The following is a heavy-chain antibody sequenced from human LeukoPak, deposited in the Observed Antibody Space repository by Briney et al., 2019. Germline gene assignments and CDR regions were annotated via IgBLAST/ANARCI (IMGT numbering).Heavy chain of an antibody. CDR1: GGSISSSSYY. V-gene: IGHV4-39*01. D-gene: IGHD2-15*01. J-gene: IGHJ1*01. CDR2: IYYSGST. CDR3: ARAGVVPPAQEKAEYFQH. Sequence: SETLSLTCTVSGGSISSSSYYWGWIRQPPGKGLEWIGSIYYSGSTYYNPSLKSRVTISVDTSKNQFSLKLSSVTAADTAVYYCARAGVVPPAQEKAEYFQHWGQGTLVTVSS.